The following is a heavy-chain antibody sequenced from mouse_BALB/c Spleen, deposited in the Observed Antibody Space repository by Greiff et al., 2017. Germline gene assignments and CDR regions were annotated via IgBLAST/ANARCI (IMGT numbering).Heavy chain of an antibody. J-gene: IGHJ2*01. Sequence: EVKLVESGGGLVQPGGSLKLSCAASGFTFSSYTMSWVRQTPEKRLEWVAYISTGGGSTYYPDTVKGRFTLSRDNAKNTLYLQMSSLKSEDTAMYYCARQQATGVAGGFDYWGQGTTLTVSS. CDR3: ARQQATGVAGGFDY. D-gene: IGHD1-1*01. V-gene: IGHV5-12-2*01. CDR1: GFTFSSYT. CDR2: ISTGGGST.